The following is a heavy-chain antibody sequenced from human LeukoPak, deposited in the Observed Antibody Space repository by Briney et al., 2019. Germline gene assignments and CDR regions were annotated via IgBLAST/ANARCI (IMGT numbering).Heavy chain of an antibody. J-gene: IGHJ4*02. D-gene: IGHD2-21*02. CDR3: ARAHISERGGDPPSIDY. CDR2: INPNSGGT. Sequence: GASVKVSCKASGYTFTGYYMHWVRQAPGQGLEWMGWINPNSGGTNYAQKFQGRVTMTRDTSISTAYMELSRLRSDDTAVYYCARAHISERGGDPPSIDYWGQGTLVTVSS. CDR1: GYTFTGYY. V-gene: IGHV1-2*02.